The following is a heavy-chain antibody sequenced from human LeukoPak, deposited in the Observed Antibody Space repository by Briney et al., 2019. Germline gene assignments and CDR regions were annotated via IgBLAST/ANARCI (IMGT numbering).Heavy chain of an antibody. V-gene: IGHV3-21*01. CDR2: ISSSSSYI. D-gene: IGHD2-15*01. CDR1: GFTFSSYS. J-gene: IGHJ4*02. Sequence: PGGSLRLSCAASGFTFSSYSMNWVRQAPGKGLEWVSSISSSSSYIYYADSVKGRFTISRANAKNSVYLQMNSLRAEDTAVYYCARQRRLYVGGGSXYSDYSAQETLDSVSS. CDR3: ARQRRLYVGGGSXYSDY.